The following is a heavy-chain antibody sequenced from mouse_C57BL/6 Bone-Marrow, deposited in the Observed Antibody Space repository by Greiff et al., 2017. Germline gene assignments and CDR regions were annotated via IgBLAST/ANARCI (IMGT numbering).Heavy chain of an antibody. V-gene: IGHV1-64*01. CDR3: ARQLRLKAMDY. J-gene: IGHJ4*01. D-gene: IGHD3-2*02. CDR1: GYTFTSYW. Sequence: QVQLQQPGAELVKPGASVKLSCKASGYTFTSYWMHWVKQRPGQGLEWIGMIHPDSGSTNYNEKFKSKATLTVDKSSSTAYMQLSSLTSEYSAVYYCARQLRLKAMDYWGQGTSVTVSS. CDR2: IHPDSGST.